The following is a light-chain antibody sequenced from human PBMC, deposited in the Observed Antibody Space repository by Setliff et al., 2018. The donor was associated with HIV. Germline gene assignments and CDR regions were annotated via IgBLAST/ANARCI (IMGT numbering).Light chain of an antibody. CDR1: SSDVGGYDL. CDR3: NSYSTSSTPLYV. CDR2: DVT. V-gene: IGLV2-14*03. J-gene: IGLJ1*01. Sequence: ALTQPASVSGSPGQSITISCTGTSSDVGGYDLVPWYQQHPGQAPKLLIYDVTTRPSGVSSRFSGSKSDNAASLTISGLQAEDEADYYCNSYSTSSTPLYVFGTGTKVTVL.